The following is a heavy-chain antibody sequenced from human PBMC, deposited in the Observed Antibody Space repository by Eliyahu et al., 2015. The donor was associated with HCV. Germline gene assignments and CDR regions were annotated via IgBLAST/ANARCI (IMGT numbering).Heavy chain of an antibody. V-gene: IGHV3-21*01. J-gene: IGHJ4*02. CDR3: ARDRLTAAVFPAFDS. CDR2: ISSSSGYL. Sequence: EVQLVESGGGLVKPGESLRLSCAASGFTFGSYSMNWVRQAPGKGLEWVSTISSSSGYLYYADSSKGRFIVSRDNAKNSLYLQMNSLRPEDSAVYYCARDRLTAAVFPAFDSWGQGTLVTVS. CDR1: GFTFGSYS. D-gene: IGHD6-13*01.